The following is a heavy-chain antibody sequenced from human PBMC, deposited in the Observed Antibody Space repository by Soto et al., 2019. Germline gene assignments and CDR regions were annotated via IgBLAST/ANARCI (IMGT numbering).Heavy chain of an antibody. CDR1: GFTFSDYA. V-gene: IGHV3-23*01. CDR2: ISGSGGNT. CDR3: ARDPRLELRGVDS. D-gene: IGHD1-7*01. Sequence: VGSLRLSCAASGFTFSDYAMSWVRQAPGKGLEWVSAISGSGGNTYHADSVKGRFTISRDNSKSTLYLQMSSLRAEDTAIYYWARDPRLELRGVDSWGKGTVVT. J-gene: IGHJ5*01.